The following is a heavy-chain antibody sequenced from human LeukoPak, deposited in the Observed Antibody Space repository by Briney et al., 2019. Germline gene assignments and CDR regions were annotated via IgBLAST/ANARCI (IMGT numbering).Heavy chain of an antibody. Sequence: GGSLRLSCTASGFSFSNYWMHWVRQAPGKGLVWVSHIHSYGRNKTYSDSVKGRFTISRDNANNTLYLQMNSLRAEYTAVYYCARDVGFQIDYWGQGTLVTVSS. CDR3: ARDVGFQIDY. CDR1: GFSFSNYW. V-gene: IGHV3-74*01. CDR2: IHSYGRNK. D-gene: IGHD1-26*01. J-gene: IGHJ4*02.